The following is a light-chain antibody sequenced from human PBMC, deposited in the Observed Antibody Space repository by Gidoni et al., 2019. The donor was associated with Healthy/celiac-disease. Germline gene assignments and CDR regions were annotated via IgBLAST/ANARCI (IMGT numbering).Light chain of an antibody. CDR3: SLYTSSSTYV. V-gene: IGLV2-18*01. CDR1: SSDVGSYNR. J-gene: IGLJ1*01. Sequence: QSALTQPPSVSGSPGPSVTISCTGTSSDVGSYNRVSWYQQPPGTAPKLMIYEFSNRPSGVPDRFSGSKSGNTASLTISVLQAEDEADYYCSLYTSSSTYVFGTGTKVTVL. CDR2: EFS.